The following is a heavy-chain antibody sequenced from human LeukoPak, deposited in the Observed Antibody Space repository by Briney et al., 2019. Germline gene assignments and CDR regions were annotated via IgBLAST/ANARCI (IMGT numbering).Heavy chain of an antibody. CDR1: GGSFSGYY. CDR2: INHSGST. V-gene: IGHV4-34*01. Sequence: PSETLSLTCAVYGGSFSGYYWSWIRQPPGKGLEWIGEINHSGSTNYNLSLKSRVTISVDTSKNQFSLKLSSVTAADTAVYYCARGVGTIFGVVIHYGMDVWGQGTTVTVSS. CDR3: ARGVGTIFGVVIHYGMDV. D-gene: IGHD3-3*01. J-gene: IGHJ6*02.